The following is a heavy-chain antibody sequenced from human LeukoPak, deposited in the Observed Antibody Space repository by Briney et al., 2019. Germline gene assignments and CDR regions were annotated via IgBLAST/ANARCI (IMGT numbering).Heavy chain of an antibody. J-gene: IGHJ4*02. Sequence: PSETLSLTRTVSGGSISSSSYYWGWIRQPPGKGLEWIGSIYYSGSTYYNPSLKSRVTISVDTSKNQFSLKLSSVTAADTAVYYCARRTITIFGVVIEHSEYYFDYWGQGTLVTVSS. D-gene: IGHD3-3*01. CDR1: GGSISSSSYY. V-gene: IGHV4-39*01. CDR3: ARRTITIFGVVIEHSEYYFDY. CDR2: IYYSGST.